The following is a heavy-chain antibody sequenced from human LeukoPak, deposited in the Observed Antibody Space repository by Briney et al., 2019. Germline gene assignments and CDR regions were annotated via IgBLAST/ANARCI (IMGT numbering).Heavy chain of an antibody. Sequence: ASVTVSCKTSGYTFTSYDINWVRQATGQGLEWMGWMNPNSNNTGYAQKFQGRVTMTRNTSISTAYMEVSSLRSEDTAVYYCARGYSSVPFDYWGQGTLVTVSS. CDR2: MNPNSNNT. CDR1: GYTFTSYD. J-gene: IGHJ4*02. V-gene: IGHV1-8*01. CDR3: ARGYSSVPFDY. D-gene: IGHD6-19*01.